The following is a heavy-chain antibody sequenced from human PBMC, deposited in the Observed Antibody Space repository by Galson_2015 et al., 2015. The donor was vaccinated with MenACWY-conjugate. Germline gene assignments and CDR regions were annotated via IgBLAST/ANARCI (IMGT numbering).Heavy chain of an antibody. V-gene: IGHV3-33*01. D-gene: IGHD7-27*01. CDR3: ARDGPNWGFDY. Sequence: SLRLSCAASRFSFSRSGMHWVRQAPGKGLEWVALIYSDGSNKYYADSVQGRFTVSRDNSKNTLYLQMNSLRAEDTAVYYCARDGPNWGFDYWGQGTLVT. CDR2: IYSDGSNK. CDR1: RFSFSRSG. J-gene: IGHJ4*02.